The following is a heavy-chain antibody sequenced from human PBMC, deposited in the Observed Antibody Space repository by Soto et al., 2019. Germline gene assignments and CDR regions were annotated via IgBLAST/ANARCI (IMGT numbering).Heavy chain of an antibody. Sequence: EVQLLESGGGVVQPGGSLRLSCAASGFTFSNYAMSWVRLAPGRGLEWVSTISAIGGGAHYADSVKGRFTISRDNSKNPLLLQMTSRRAEDTALYCCAKTPRSSTSPQYFDSWGQGPLVTVS. CDR1: GFTFSNYA. V-gene: IGHV3-23*01. D-gene: IGHD2-2*01. CDR2: ISAIGGGA. J-gene: IGHJ4*02. CDR3: AKTPRSSTSPQYFDS.